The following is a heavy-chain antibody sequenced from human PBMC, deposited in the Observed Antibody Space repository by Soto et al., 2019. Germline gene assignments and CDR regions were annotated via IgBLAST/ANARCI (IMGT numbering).Heavy chain of an antibody. V-gene: IGHV3-23*01. Sequence: HPGGSLRLSCAASGFTFSSYAMSWVRQAPGKGLEWVSAISGSGGSTYYADSVKGRFTISRDNSKNTLYLQMNSLRAEDTAVYYCAKGLWFGKYYFDYWGQGTLVTVSS. D-gene: IGHD3-10*01. CDR1: GFTFSSYA. CDR3: AKGLWFGKYYFDY. CDR2: ISGSGGST. J-gene: IGHJ4*02.